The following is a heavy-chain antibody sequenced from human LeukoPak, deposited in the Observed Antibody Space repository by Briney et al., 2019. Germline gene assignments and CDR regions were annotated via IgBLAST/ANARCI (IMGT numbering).Heavy chain of an antibody. D-gene: IGHD5-18*01. CDR2: IRYDGSNK. V-gene: IGHV3-30*02. CDR1: GFTFSSYN. J-gene: IGHJ4*02. Sequence: GGSLRLSCAASGFTFSSYNMNWVRQAPGKGLEWVAFIRYDGSNKYYADSVKGRFTISRDNSKNTLYLQMNSLRAEDTAVYYCAKDTNTAMVSSLGYWGQGTLVTVSS. CDR3: AKDTNTAMVSSLGY.